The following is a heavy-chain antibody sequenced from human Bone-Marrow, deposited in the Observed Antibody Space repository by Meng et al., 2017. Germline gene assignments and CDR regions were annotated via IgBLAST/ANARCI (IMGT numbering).Heavy chain of an antibody. CDR3: ARGTPGFY. CDR1: GFTFSSYA. Sequence: QVQLVESGGGVVQPGRSLRLSCAASGFTFSSYAMHWVRQAPGKGLEWVAVISYEGSNKYYADSVKGRFTISRDNSKNTLYLQMNSLRAEDTAVYYCARGTPGFYWGQGTLVTVSS. J-gene: IGHJ4*02. V-gene: IGHV3-30-3*01. D-gene: IGHD7-27*01. CDR2: ISYEGSNK.